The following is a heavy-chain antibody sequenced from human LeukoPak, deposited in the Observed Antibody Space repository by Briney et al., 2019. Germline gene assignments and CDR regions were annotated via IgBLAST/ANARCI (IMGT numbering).Heavy chain of an antibody. V-gene: IGHV3-7*01. D-gene: IGHD5-12*01. CDR2: IKQDGSEK. J-gene: IGHJ6*02. CDR1: GLTFSSHW. CDR3: ARDWPIGAYYYGMDV. Sequence: PWGSLRLSCAASGLTFSSHWMHWVRLAPGKGLEWVANIKQDGSEKYYVDSVKGRLTISRDNAKNSLYLQMNSLRVEDTAVYYCARDWPIGAYYYGMDVWGQGTTVTVSS.